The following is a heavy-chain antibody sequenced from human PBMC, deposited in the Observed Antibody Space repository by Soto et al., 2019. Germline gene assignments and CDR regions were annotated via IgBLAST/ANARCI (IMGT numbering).Heavy chain of an antibody. V-gene: IGHV3-43D*04. CDR1: GFTFDDYA. CDR3: AKAQRGRKRPFFGQARPYDPYSAMDI. J-gene: IGHJ6*02. CDR2: ISWDGSNT. Sequence: PVGSLRLSCAASGFTFDDYAMHWVRQAPGKGLEWVSLISWDGSNTYYADSVKGRFNISRDNSKNSLYLQMNSLRPEDTALYYCAKAQRGRKRPFFGQARPYDPYSAMDIWGQGTTVTVSS. D-gene: IGHD3-3*01.